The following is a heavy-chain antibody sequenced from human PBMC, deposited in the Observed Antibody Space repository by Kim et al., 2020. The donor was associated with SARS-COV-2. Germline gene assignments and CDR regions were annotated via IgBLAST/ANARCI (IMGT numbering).Heavy chain of an antibody. Sequence: ASVKVSCKASGYTFTSYAMHWVRQAPGQRLEWMGWINAGNGNTKYSQKFQGRVTITRDTSASTAYMELSSLRSEDTAVYYCARGSQVRGPYGMDVWGQGTTVTVSS. CDR1: GYTFTSYA. CDR2: INAGNGNT. CDR3: ARGSQVRGPYGMDV. J-gene: IGHJ6*02. V-gene: IGHV1-3*01. D-gene: IGHD3-10*01.